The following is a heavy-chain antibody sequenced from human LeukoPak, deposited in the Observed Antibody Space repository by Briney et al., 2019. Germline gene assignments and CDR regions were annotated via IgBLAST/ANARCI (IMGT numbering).Heavy chain of an antibody. D-gene: IGHD1-26*01. Sequence: ASVTVSCKASGYTFTSYDINWVRPATGQGLEWMGWMNPNSGNTGYAQKFQGRVTMTRSASINTAYMELSSLTSDDTAVYYCARSSVGARRRIDYWGQGTLVTVSS. CDR1: GYTFTSYD. CDR2: MNPNSGNT. CDR3: ARSSVGARRRIDY. V-gene: IGHV1-8*01. J-gene: IGHJ4*02.